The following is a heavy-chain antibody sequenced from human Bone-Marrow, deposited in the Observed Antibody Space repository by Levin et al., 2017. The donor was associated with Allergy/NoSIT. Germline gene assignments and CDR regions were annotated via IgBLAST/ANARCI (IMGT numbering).Heavy chain of an antibody. CDR2: ISLDGNTQ. D-gene: IGHD2-15*01. J-gene: IGHJ4*02. V-gene: IGHV3-30*18. CDR3: AKDTYTCSGGSCYFFDY. Sequence: GGSLRLSCAVSGFTFRNYAMHWVRQAPGRGLEWVAFISLDGNTQYYADSVKGRFTVSRDNSNNTLHLQMNSLRVGDTAIYYCAKDTYTCSGGSCYFFDYWGQGALVTVSS. CDR1: GFTFRNYA.